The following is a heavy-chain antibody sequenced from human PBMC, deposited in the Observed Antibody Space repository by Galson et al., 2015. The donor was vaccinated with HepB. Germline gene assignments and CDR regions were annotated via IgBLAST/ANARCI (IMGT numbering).Heavy chain of an antibody. CDR1: GFTFSSYA. Sequence: SLRLSCAASGFTFSSYAMSWVRQAPGKGLEWVSAISGSGGSTYYADSVKGRSTISRDNSKNTLYLQMNSLRAEDTAVYYCAKEGGDMVVVTGVYFDYWGQGTLVTVSS. V-gene: IGHV3-23*01. CDR2: ISGSGGST. J-gene: IGHJ4*02. CDR3: AKEGGDMVVVTGVYFDY. D-gene: IGHD2-21*02.